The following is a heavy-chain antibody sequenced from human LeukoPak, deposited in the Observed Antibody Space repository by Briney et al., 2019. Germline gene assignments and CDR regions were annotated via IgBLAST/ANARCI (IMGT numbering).Heavy chain of an antibody. CDR1: GGSISSSSYY. CDR2: IYYSGST. Sequence: TSETLSLTCTVSGGSISSSSYYWGWIRQPPGKGLEWIGSIYYSGSTYYNPSLKSRVTISVDTSKNQFSLKLSSVTAADTAVYYCARDQGLGYYYYMDVWGKGTTVTVSS. J-gene: IGHJ6*03. V-gene: IGHV4-39*02. D-gene: IGHD3-10*01. CDR3: ARDQGLGYYYYMDV.